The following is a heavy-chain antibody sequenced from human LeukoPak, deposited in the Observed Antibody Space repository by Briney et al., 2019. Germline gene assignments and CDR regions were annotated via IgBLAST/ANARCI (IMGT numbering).Heavy chain of an antibody. Sequence: PGGSLRLSCAASGFTFDDYAMHWVRQPPAKGLEWVSLSSWDGVNTYYSDSVKGRFRISRDNSKNSLYLQMNSLTTEDIAFYYCAKDGREGAFDVWGQGTLVTVSS. V-gene: IGHV3-43*01. CDR2: SSWDGVNT. D-gene: IGHD1-26*01. CDR1: GFTFDDYA. J-gene: IGHJ3*01. CDR3: AKDGREGAFDV.